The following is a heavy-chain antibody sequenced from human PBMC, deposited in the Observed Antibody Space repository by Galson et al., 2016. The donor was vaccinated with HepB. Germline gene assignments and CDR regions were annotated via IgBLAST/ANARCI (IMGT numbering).Heavy chain of an antibody. D-gene: IGHD2-15*01. J-gene: IGHJ4*02. V-gene: IGHV1-18*01. CDR1: GYTFTNYG. CDR2: ISAYNGNT. CDR3: ARDPTSGLKGYFDY. Sequence: SVKVSCKASGYTFTNYGISWVRQVPGQGLEWMGWISAYNGNTKYAQNLQGRVTMTTDTSTNTAYMELRSLRSDDTAIFYCARDPTSGLKGYFDYWGQGTLVTVSS.